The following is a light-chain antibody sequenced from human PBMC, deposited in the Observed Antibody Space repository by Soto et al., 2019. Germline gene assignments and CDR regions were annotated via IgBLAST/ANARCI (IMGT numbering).Light chain of an antibody. V-gene: IGKV3-20*01. CDR1: QSLSSNY. CDR3: QQYVSSPLT. Sequence: EIVLTQSPGTLSLSPGERATLSCRASQSLSSNYLTWYQQKPGQAPRLLIYGATSRATGIPDRFSGSGSGTDFTLTISRLEPEDFAVYYCQQYVSSPLTFGGGTKVEIK. CDR2: GAT. J-gene: IGKJ4*01.